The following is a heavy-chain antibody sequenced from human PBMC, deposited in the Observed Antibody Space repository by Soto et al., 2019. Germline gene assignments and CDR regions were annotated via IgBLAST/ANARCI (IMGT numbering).Heavy chain of an antibody. Sequence: QVQLVQSGAEVKKPGSSVKVSCKASGGAFSKYAITWVRQAAGQGLEWMGGILPMFPTVEYAQKFQGRVTITENDSTSTTYMGLTSQTSNDAAVYYCAGDSGFMTVTYYYHDMDVWGQGTTVTVSS. CDR3: AGDSGFMTVTYYYHDMDV. V-gene: IGHV1-69*12. CDR1: GGAFSKYA. CDR2: ILPMFPTV. J-gene: IGHJ6*02. D-gene: IGHD6-19*01.